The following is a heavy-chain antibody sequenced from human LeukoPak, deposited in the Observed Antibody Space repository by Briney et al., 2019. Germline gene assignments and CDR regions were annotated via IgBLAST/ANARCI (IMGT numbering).Heavy chain of an antibody. CDR3: AREVSGKAAAGIFFDY. J-gene: IGHJ4*02. CDR2: IKQDGSEK. Sequence: GGSLRLSCAASGFTFSSYWMSWVRQAPGKGLEWVANIKQDGSEKYYVDSVKGRFTISRDNAKNSLYLQMNSLRAEDTAVYYCAREVSGKAAAGIFFDYWGQGTLVTVSS. CDR1: GFTFSSYW. V-gene: IGHV3-7*01. D-gene: IGHD6-13*01.